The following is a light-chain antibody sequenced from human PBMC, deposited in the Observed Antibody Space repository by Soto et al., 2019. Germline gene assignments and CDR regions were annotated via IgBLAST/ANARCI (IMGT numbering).Light chain of an antibody. Sequence: IVLTQSPGTLSLSPGERATLSCRASQSVSSSYLAWYQQKPGQAPRLLIYGASSRATGIPDRFSGSGSGTDFTLTISRLEPEDFAVYYCQQYGSSPVTFGQGTKVAIK. CDR1: QSVSSSY. CDR2: GAS. J-gene: IGKJ1*01. CDR3: QQYGSSPVT. V-gene: IGKV3-20*01.